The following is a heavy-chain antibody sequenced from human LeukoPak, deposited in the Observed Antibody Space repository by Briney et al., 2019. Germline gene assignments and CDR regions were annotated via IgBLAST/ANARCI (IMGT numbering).Heavy chain of an antibody. J-gene: IGHJ4*02. D-gene: IGHD5-24*01. V-gene: IGHV4-34*01. CDR1: GGSFSGYY. CDR2: INHSGST. Sequence: SETLSPTCAVYGGSFSGYYWSWIRQPPGKGLEWIGEINHSGSTNYNPSLKSRVTISVDTSKNQFSLKLSSVTAADTAVYYCARGRRDGYNYRAGNYFDYWGQGTLVTVSS. CDR3: ARGRRDGYNYRAGNYFDY.